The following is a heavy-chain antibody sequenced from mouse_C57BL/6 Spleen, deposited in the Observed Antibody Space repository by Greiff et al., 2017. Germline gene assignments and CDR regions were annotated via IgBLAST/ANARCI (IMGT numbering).Heavy chain of an antibody. CDR2: ISYSGST. Sequence: EVQLQESGPGMVKPSQSLSLTCTVTGYSITSGYDWHWIRHFPGNKLEWMGYISYSGSTNYNPSLKSRISITHDTSKNHFFLKLNSVTTEDTATYYCARRGVYYGSSQAWFAYWGQGTLVTVSA. D-gene: IGHD1-1*01. J-gene: IGHJ3*01. CDR1: GYSITSGYD. CDR3: ARRGVYYGSSQAWFAY. V-gene: IGHV3-1*01.